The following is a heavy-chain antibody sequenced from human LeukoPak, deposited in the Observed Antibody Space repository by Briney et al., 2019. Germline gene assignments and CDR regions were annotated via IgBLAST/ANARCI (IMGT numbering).Heavy chain of an antibody. J-gene: IGHJ4*02. CDR3: ARVRLERAAT. Sequence: GGSLRLSCVASGFTLSGYWMHWVRQAPGKGLVWFSRINCDETSTSYADPVSGRFTISSVNAKNTLHMQRTGLRAEDAAVYYCARVRLERAATWGQGTLVTVSP. V-gene: IGHV3-74*01. CDR1: GFTLSGYW. CDR2: INCDETST. D-gene: IGHD1-1*01.